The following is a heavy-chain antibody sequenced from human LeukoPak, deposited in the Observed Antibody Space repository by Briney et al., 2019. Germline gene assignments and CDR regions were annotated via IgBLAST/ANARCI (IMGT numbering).Heavy chain of an antibody. Sequence: GESLKISCKGSGYSFTSYWIGWVRQMPGKGLEWMGIIYPGDSDTRYSPSFQGQVTISADKSISTAYLQRSSLKASDTAMYYCARHIAAAARTYYYYYMDVWGKGTTVTVSS. CDR3: ARHIAAAARTYYYYYMDV. CDR1: GYSFTSYW. CDR2: IYPGDSDT. V-gene: IGHV5-51*01. D-gene: IGHD6-13*01. J-gene: IGHJ6*03.